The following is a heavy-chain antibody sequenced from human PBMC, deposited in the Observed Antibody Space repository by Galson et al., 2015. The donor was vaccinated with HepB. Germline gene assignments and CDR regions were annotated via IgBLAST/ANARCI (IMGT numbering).Heavy chain of an antibody. J-gene: IGHJ3*02. V-gene: IGHV6-1*01. CDR3: ARDTGVSLTGKNDAFDI. Sequence: CAISGDSVYRKCAPSGSSRQSPSRGLEWLGRTYYRSKWYNAYAVSVKSRITINPATSKNQFSLQLNSVTPEDTAVYYCARDTGVSLTGKNDAFDIWGQGT. D-gene: IGHD7-27*01. CDR1: GDSVYRKCAP. CDR2: TYYRSKWYN.